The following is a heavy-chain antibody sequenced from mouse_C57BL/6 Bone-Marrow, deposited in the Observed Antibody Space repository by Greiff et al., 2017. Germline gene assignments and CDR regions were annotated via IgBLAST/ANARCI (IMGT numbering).Heavy chain of an antibody. V-gene: IGHV1-19*01. CDR2: INPYNGGT. D-gene: IGHD1-1*01. CDR1: GYTFTDYY. Sequence: VQLKESGPVLVKPGASVKMSCKASGYTFTDYYMNWVKQSHGKSLEWIGVINPYNGGTSYNQKFKGKATLTVDQSSSTAYMELNSLTSEDSAVYYCARSSYYYGRGFDVWGTGTTVTVSS. J-gene: IGHJ1*03. CDR3: ARSSYYYGRGFDV.